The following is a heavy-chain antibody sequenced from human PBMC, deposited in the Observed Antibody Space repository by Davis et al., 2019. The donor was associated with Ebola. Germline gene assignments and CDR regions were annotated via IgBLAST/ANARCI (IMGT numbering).Heavy chain of an antibody. D-gene: IGHD6-19*01. CDR3: TRGYSSGWYSDY. CDR2: IRSKANSYAR. CDR1: GFTFSGSA. Sequence: GESLKISCAASGFTFSGSAMHWVRQASGKGLEWVGRIRSKANSYARAYAASVKGRFTISRDDSKNTAYLQMNSLKTEDTAVYYCTRGYSSGWYSDYWGQGTLVTVSS. J-gene: IGHJ4*02. V-gene: IGHV3-73*01.